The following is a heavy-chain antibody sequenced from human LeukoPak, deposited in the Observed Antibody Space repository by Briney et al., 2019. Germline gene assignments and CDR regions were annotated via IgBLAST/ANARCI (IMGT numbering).Heavy chain of an antibody. J-gene: IGHJ6*03. CDR3: ARDFGGDFWSGYLHYYYYYYMDV. D-gene: IGHD3-3*01. CDR1: GYTFTSYG. V-gene: IGHV1-18*01. Sequence: AASVKVSCKASGYTFTSYGISWVRQAPGQGLEWMGWISAYNGNTNYAQKLQGRVTKTTDTSTSTAYMELRSLRSDDTAVYYCARDFGGDFWSGYLHYYYYYYMDVWGEGTTVTVSS. CDR2: ISAYNGNT.